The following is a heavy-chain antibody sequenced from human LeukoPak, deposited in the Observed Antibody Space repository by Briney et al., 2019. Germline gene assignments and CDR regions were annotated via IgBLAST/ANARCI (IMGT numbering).Heavy chain of an antibody. CDR2: ISGSGGST. D-gene: IGHD3-9*01. CDR3: ARDFLHYDILTGYGNYYGMDV. CDR1: GFTFSSYA. Sequence: GGSLRLPCAASGFTFSSYAMSWVRQAPGKGLEWVSAISGSGGSTYYADSVKGRFTISRDNSKNTLYLQMNSLRAEDTAVYYCARDFLHYDILTGYGNYYGMDVWGQGTTVTVSS. J-gene: IGHJ6*02. V-gene: IGHV3-23*01.